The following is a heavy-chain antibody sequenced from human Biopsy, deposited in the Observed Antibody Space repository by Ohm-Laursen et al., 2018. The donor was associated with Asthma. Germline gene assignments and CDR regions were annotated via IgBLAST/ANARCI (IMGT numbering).Heavy chain of an antibody. V-gene: IGHV4-34*01. Sequence: SETLSLTCTVSGGYLTGHYWNWIRQPPGKGLEWIGEIDQSGYTNYNPSLKSRVTISVDTSKNQFSLNLSSVTAADTAVYFCARAAITGIRGWFDPWGQGTQVTVSS. D-gene: IGHD2-2*02. CDR1: GGYLTGHY. CDR2: IDQSGYT. J-gene: IGHJ5*02. CDR3: ARAAITGIRGWFDP.